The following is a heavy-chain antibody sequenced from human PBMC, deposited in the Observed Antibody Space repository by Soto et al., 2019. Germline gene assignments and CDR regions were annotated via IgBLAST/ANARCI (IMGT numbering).Heavy chain of an antibody. V-gene: IGHV3-15*01. CDR2: IKSKTDGGTT. CDR3: STVGYFYFDY. Sequence: EVQLVESGGGLVKPGGSLRLCCAASGFTFTNAWMTWVRQAPGEGLEWVGRIKSKTDGGTTDYAAPVKGRFTISRDDSKDTLYLQMNSLKTEDTAVYYCSTVGYFYFDYWGQGTLVTVSS. J-gene: IGHJ4*02. D-gene: IGHD2-21*01. CDR1: GFTFTNAW.